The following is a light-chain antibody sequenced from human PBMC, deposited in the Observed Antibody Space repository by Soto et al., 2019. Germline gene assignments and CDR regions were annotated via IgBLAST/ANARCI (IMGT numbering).Light chain of an antibody. CDR2: GAS. V-gene: IGKV3-20*01. Sequence: EIVLTQSPGTLSLSPGERATLSCRASQSVSSNYLAWYQQKRGQAPRLLIYGASSRATGIPTRFSGSGSGTGFTLTISRLETEDFAVYYCQQYDTSPRTFGQGTKVEI. CDR3: QQYDTSPRT. J-gene: IGKJ1*01. CDR1: QSVSSNY.